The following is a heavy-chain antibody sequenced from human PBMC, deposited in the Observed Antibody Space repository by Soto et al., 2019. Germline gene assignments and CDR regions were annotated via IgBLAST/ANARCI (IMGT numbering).Heavy chain of an antibody. J-gene: IGHJ4*02. CDR2: IWHDGRNK. CDR1: GFTFSNFG. V-gene: IGHV3-33*01. CDR3: ASDTGIDEAIDY. Sequence: QVQVVESGGGVVQPGRSLRLSCAASGFTFSNFGMHWVRQAPGKGLEWVAVIWHDGRNKYYADSVKGRFTVSRDNSENTLYLQMDTLIGANTAVYYCASDTGIDEAIDYWSKVTLVTVSS.